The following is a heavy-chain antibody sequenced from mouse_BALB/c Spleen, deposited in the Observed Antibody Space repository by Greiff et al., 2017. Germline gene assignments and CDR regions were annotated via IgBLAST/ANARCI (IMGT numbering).Heavy chain of an antibody. D-gene: IGHD2-3*01. V-gene: IGHV5-6*01. CDR1: GFTFSSYG. J-gene: IGHJ4*01. CDR3: ARNDPYYAMDY. CDR2: ISSGGSYT. Sequence: EVQGVESGGDLVKPGGSLKLSCAASGFTFSSYGMSWVRQTPDKRLEWVATISSGGSYTYYPDSVKGRFTISRDNAKNTLYLQMSSLKSEDTAMYYCARNDPYYAMDYWGQGTSVTVSS.